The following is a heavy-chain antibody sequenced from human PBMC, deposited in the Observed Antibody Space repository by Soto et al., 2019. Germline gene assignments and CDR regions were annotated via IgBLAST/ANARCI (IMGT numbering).Heavy chain of an antibody. CDR2: ISAYNGRT. J-gene: IGHJ6*02. V-gene: IGHV1-18*01. D-gene: IGHD2-15*01. Sequence: QVQLVQSGAEVKKPGASVKVSCKASGYTFSSYGISWVRQAPGQGLEWMGWISAYNGRTNYAQKLQGRVTMTTDTSPSTAYMELRSLRSDDTAVYYCAIDRSLALGYGMDVWGQGTTVTVSS. CDR1: GYTFSSYG. CDR3: AIDRSLALGYGMDV.